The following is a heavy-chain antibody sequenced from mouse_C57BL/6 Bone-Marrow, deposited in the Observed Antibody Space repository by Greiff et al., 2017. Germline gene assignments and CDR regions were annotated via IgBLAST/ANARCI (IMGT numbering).Heavy chain of an antibody. J-gene: IGHJ1*03. CDR3: ARYGYYVGWYFDV. CDR2: IYPGSGNT. V-gene: IGHV1-76*01. Sequence: VQLQQSGAELVRPGASVKLSCKASGYTFTDYYINWVKQRPGQGLEWIARIYPGSGNTYYNEKFKGKATLTAEKSSSTAYMQLSSLTSEDSAVYFCARYGYYVGWYFDVWGTGTTVTVSS. D-gene: IGHD2-3*01. CDR1: GYTFTDYY.